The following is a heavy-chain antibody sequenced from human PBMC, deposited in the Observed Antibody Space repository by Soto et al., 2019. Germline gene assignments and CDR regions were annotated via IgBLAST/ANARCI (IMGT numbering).Heavy chain of an antibody. CDR3: AKVLNASGNFDSAEGPYGMDV. J-gene: IGHJ6*02. D-gene: IGHD3-10*01. CDR1: GFPFSSYD. CDR2: IWFDGSNE. Sequence: QVQLVESGGGVVLPGRSLRLSCAASGFPFSSYDMHWVRQAPGKGLEWEAVIWFDGSNEHYADSVQGRFTISRDNSKNTLYFQMDRLRAEDTAVYYCAKVLNASGNFDSAEGPYGMDVWGQGTTVTVSS. V-gene: IGHV3-33*06.